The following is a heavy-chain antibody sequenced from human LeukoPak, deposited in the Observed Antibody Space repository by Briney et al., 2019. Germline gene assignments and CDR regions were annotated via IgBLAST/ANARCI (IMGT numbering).Heavy chain of an antibody. CDR3: ARDTFNSPLSMDV. Sequence: SETLSLTCTVSGDSISRGAYYWTWIRHLPGQGLEWIGHMHYIGGTHYYNPSLGGRASISVDTSKNHFSLRLTSVTPADTAVYYCARDTFNSPLSMDVWGQGTTVTVSS. D-gene: IGHD5-18*01. CDR1: GDSISRGAYY. J-gene: IGHJ6*02. CDR2: MHYIGGTH. V-gene: IGHV4-31*03.